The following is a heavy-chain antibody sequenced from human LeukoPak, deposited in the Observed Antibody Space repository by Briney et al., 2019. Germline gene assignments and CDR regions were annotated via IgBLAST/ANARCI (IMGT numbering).Heavy chain of an antibody. CDR1: GYSLTQLS. J-gene: IGHJ4*02. CDR3: AILLEDYAFSTGSAKDY. D-gene: IGHD3-3*01. V-gene: IGHV1-24*01. CDR2: FDPVDGET. Sequence: ASVKVSCKVSGYSLTQLSMHWVGQGIGRGLEWMGGFDPVDGETIYAQKFQGRVTMTENTSTDTAYMELSSLRSDDTAVYYCAILLEDYAFSTGSAKDYWGQGTLVTVSS.